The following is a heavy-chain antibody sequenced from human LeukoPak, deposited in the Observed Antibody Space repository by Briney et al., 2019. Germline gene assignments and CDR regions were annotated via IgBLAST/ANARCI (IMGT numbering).Heavy chain of an antibody. V-gene: IGHV4-4*07. D-gene: IGHD3-3*01. J-gene: IGHJ2*01. CDR3: AKDGKGIYDFWSGYERYWYFDL. CDR1: GGSISSYY. Sequence: SETLSLTCTVSGGSISSYYWSWIRQPAGKGLEWIGRIYTSGSTNYNPSLKSRVTMSVDTSKNQFSLKLSSVTAADTAVYYCAKDGKGIYDFWSGYERYWYFDLWGRGTLVTVSS. CDR2: IYTSGST.